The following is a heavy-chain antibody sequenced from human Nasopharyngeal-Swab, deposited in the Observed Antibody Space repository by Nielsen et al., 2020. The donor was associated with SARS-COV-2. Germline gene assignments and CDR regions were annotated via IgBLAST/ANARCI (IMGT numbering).Heavy chain of an antibody. CDR1: EFSFSTYG. Sequence: GESLKISCAASEFSFSTYGMTWVRQAPGTGLEWVANIKQDGSEKYYVDSVRGRFTVSRDNPKNLLYLQVNSLRAEDTAVYYCARQGVFVPAYFHQYYMDVWGKGTTVTVSS. V-gene: IGHV3-7*03. CDR2: IKQDGSEK. J-gene: IGHJ6*03. CDR3: ARQGVFVPAYFHQYYMDV. D-gene: IGHD3-16*02.